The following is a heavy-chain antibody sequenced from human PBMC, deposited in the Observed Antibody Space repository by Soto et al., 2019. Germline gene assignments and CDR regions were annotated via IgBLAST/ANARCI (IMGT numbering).Heavy chain of an antibody. D-gene: IGHD2-2*01. CDR2: MSSSGSNI. CDR1: GLTFRSYS. CDR3: ATICDSASGYGNDH. Sequence: EVQLVESGGGLVKPGGSLRLSCAASGLTFRSYSVNWVRQAPGKGLVWVSHMSSSGSNIQYAESVRGRFTISSDNAKNSLYLQMNSLRAEDTAVYYCATICDSASGYGNDHWGQGTLVTVSS. V-gene: IGHV3-21*01. J-gene: IGHJ5*02.